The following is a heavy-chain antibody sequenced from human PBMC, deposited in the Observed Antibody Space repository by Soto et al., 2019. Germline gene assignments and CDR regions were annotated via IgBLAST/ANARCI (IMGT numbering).Heavy chain of an antibody. J-gene: IGHJ4*02. V-gene: IGHV2-5*02. D-gene: IGHD3-3*01. Sequence: QITLNESGPTVVRPTETLTLTCRFSGFSLTTSGVGVGWIRQSPGKAPEWLALIYWDDDKRYSASLKSRLTITKDNSKNKVVLTVSDLEPTDTATYYCAHRVLRTVFGLVTTTAIYFDFWGQGTPVAVSS. CDR2: IYWDDDK. CDR1: GFSLTTSGVG. CDR3: AHRVLRTVFGLVTTTAIYFDF.